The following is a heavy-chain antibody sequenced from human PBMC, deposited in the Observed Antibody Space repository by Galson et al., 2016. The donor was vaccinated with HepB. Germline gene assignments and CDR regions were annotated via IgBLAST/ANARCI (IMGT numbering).Heavy chain of an antibody. CDR2: IKEDGSEE. CDR3: AKKWSYGDHSYFDY. D-gene: IGHD4-17*01. Sequence: SLRLSCAASGFTFSSYWMRWVRQAPGKGLEWVANIKEDGSEEYYVDSVKGRFTISRDNAKNSLYLQMNRLRAEDTAVYYCAKKWSYGDHSYFDYWGQGTLVTVSS. V-gene: IGHV3-7*01. CDR1: GFTFSSYW. J-gene: IGHJ4*02.